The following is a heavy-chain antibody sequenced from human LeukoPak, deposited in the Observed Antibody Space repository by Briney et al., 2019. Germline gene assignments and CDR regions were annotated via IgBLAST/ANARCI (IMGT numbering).Heavy chain of an antibody. J-gene: IGHJ6*03. D-gene: IGHD3-3*01. CDR2: IYYSGIT. CDR3: ARTGDSSGYYYYYMDV. CDR1: GGSFSGYY. Sequence: SETLSLTCAVYGGSFSGYYWSWIRQPPGKGLEWIWFIYYSGITKYNSSLKSRVTVSVDTSKNHFSLKLRSVTAADTAIYYCARTGDSSGYYYYYMDVWGKGTTVTVSS. V-gene: IGHV4-59*01.